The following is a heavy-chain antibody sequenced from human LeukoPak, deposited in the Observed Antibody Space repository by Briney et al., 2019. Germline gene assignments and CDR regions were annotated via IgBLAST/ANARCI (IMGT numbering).Heavy chain of an antibody. CDR3: ARDLGTSGWYTFDY. D-gene: IGHD6-19*01. J-gene: IGHJ4*02. Sequence: SQTLSVTCDISGDSVSSQNGAWNWIRQSPSRGLEWLGRTYYRSKWYNDYAVSVQGRITINPDTSKNQFSLQLNSVTPEDTAVYYCARDLGTSGWYTFDYWGQGTLVTVSS. V-gene: IGHV6-1*01. CDR2: TYYRSKWYN. CDR1: GDSVSSQNGA.